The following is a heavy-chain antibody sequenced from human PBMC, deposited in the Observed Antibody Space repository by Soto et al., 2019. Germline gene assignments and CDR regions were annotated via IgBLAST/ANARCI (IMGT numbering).Heavy chain of an antibody. J-gene: IGHJ4*02. V-gene: IGHV1-69*01. Sequence: VQLVQSGAEVKKPGSSVKVSCKASGGTFSSYSINWVRQAPGQGLEWMGEIIPIFGTANYAQKFQGRVTIAAVEATSAAYMELRSLRSVDAAVYYCAIDGGRHSGGIDYWGQGNLVTGSS. CDR2: IIPIFGTA. CDR3: AIDGGRHSGGIDY. D-gene: IGHD2-15*01. CDR1: GGTFSSYS.